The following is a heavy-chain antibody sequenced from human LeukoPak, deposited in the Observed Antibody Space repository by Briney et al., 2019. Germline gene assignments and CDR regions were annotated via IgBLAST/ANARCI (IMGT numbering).Heavy chain of an antibody. J-gene: IGHJ4*02. CDR1: GYSISTAYY. Sequence: PSETLSLACTVSGYSISTAYYWGWIRQTPGKGLEWIGTISHSGSPYSNPSLESRITISLDSSMNQFSLRLSSVTAADTAVYYCARGDRPWEFQHRGGKFDDWGQGTLVTVSS. D-gene: IGHD1-26*01. V-gene: IGHV4-38-2*02. CDR2: ISHSGSP. CDR3: ARGDRPWEFQHRGGKFDD.